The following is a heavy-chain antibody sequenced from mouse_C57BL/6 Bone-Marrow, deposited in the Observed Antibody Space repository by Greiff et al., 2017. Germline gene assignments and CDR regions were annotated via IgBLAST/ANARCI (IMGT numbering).Heavy chain of an antibody. CDR1: GFSFNTYA. V-gene: IGHV10-1*01. J-gene: IGHJ2*01. Sequence: EVKLEESGGGLVQPKGSLKLSCAASGFSFNTYAMNWVRQAPGKGLEWVARIRSKSNNYATYYADSVKDRFTISRDDSESMLYLQMNNLKTEATAMYYCVKHADYDDVAYYVDYWGQGTTLTVSS. D-gene: IGHD2-4*01. CDR3: VKHADYDDVAYYVDY. CDR2: IRSKSNNYAT.